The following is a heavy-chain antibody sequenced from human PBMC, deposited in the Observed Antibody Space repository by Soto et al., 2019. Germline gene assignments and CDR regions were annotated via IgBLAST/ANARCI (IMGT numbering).Heavy chain of an antibody. V-gene: IGHV3-30-3*01. J-gene: IGHJ4*02. CDR2: ISYDGSNK. D-gene: IGHD6-19*01. Sequence: QVQLVESGGGVVQPGRSLRLSCAASGFTFSSYAMHWVRQAPRKGLEWVAVISYDGSNKYYADSVKGRFTISRGNSKNTLYLQMNSLRAEDTAVYYCARGRYSSGWPHVDYWGQGTLVTVSS. CDR1: GFTFSSYA. CDR3: ARGRYSSGWPHVDY.